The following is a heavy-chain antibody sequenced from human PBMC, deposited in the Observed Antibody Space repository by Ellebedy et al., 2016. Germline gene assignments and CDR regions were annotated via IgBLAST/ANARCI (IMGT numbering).Heavy chain of an antibody. J-gene: IGHJ4*02. Sequence: GESLKISCAASGFTFRNAWMNWVRQAPGKGLEWVGHIKSETDGGTTDYAAPVKDRFTISRDDSTNTLFLVMNTLQTEDTAVYYCTTGVDDYDILTGRGGYWGQGTLVTVSS. D-gene: IGHD3-9*01. CDR2: IKSETDGGTT. CDR1: GFTFRNAW. CDR3: TTGVDDYDILTGRGGY. V-gene: IGHV3-15*01.